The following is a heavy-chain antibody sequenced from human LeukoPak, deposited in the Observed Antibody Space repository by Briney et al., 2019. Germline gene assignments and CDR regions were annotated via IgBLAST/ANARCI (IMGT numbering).Heavy chain of an antibody. CDR2: IWDDGNNK. V-gene: IGHV3-33*01. CDR1: GFSFSNHG. D-gene: IGHD3-10*01. J-gene: IGHJ5*02. Sequence: GGSLRLSCAASGFSFSNHGMHWVRQAPGKRLEWVAVIWDDGNNKRYANSVNGRFTISRDNSENTLYLQMNGLTAEDTAMYYCARDSYQDYYGRFDPWGQGTLVIVSS. CDR3: ARDSYQDYYGRFDP.